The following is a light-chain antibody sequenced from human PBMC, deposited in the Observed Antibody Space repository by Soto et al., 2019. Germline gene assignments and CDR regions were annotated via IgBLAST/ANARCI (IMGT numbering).Light chain of an antibody. J-gene: IGKJ2*01. V-gene: IGKV3-15*01. CDR1: QTVSSD. Sequence: IVMTQSPATLSVSPGDRVTLSCRASQTVSSDLAWYQQKPGQAPRLLIYGASTRATGIPARFSGTGSGTEFTLTISSLQSEDFGIYYCQQYNNWPPYTFGQGTKLEIK. CDR2: GAS. CDR3: QQYNNWPPYT.